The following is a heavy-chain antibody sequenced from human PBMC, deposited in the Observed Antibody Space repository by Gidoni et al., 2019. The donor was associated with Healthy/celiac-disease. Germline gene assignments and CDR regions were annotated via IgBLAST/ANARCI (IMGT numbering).Heavy chain of an antibody. CDR3: ARVSYYYDSSDAFDI. CDR1: GGSLSRSY. V-gene: IGHV4-4*07. J-gene: IGHJ3*02. D-gene: IGHD3-22*01. CDR2: IYTSGST. Sequence: QVQLQESGPGLVRHPETLSPTCTVSGGSLSRSYWSWLRQPAGKGLEWIGRIYTSGSTNYNPSLKRRVTRSVDTSKNQFSLKLSSVTAADTAVYYCARVSYYYDSSDAFDIWGQGTMVTVSS.